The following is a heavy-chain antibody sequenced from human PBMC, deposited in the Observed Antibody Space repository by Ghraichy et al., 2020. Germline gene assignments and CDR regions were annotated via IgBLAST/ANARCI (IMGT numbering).Heavy chain of an antibody. Sequence: SETLSLTCTVSGGSISSYYWSWIRQPPGQGLEWIGFIYYSGSTKYNPSLNSRVTISVDTSKNQFSLKLSSVTAADTAVYFCARQEGTSWPYDYWGQGTLVTVSS. CDR3: ARQEGTSWPYDY. V-gene: IGHV4-59*08. CDR1: GGSISSYY. D-gene: IGHD6-13*01. CDR2: IYYSGST. J-gene: IGHJ4*02.